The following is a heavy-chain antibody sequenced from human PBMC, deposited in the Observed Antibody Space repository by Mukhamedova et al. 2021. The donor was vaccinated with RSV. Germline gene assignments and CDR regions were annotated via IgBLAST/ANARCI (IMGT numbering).Heavy chain of an antibody. D-gene: IGHD2-15*01. V-gene: IGHV4-30-4*01. CDR2: IHYSGST. Sequence: SWIRQPPGKGLEWVGYIHYSGSTYYSPSLKSRVTMSLDTSKNQFSLRLNSVTAADTAVYYCVREAGYSSRRYWFDPWDQGTLVT. J-gene: IGHJ5*02. CDR3: VREAGYSSRRYWFDP.